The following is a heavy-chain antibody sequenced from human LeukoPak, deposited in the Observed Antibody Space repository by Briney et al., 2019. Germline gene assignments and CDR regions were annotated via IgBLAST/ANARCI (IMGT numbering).Heavy chain of an antibody. J-gene: IGHJ5*02. D-gene: IGHD1-26*01. Sequence: SETLSLTCIVSGGSISSSSYYWGWIRQPPGKGLEWIGSIYYSGSTYYNPSLESRVTISVDTSKNQFSLKLSSVTAADTAVYYCARTCGSPSKNWFDPWGQGTLVTVSS. CDR2: IYYSGST. V-gene: IGHV4-39*01. CDR3: ARTCGSPSKNWFDP. CDR1: GGSISSSSYY.